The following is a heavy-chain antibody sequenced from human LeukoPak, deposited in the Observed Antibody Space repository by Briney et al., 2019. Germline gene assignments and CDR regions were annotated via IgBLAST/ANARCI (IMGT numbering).Heavy chain of an antibody. CDR1: GGSINSSSYY. CDR3: ARVKVHDYGDETFDY. J-gene: IGHJ4*02. D-gene: IGHD4-17*01. Sequence: PSETLSLTCTVSGGSINSSSYYWGWIRQPPGKGLEWIGYIYYSGSTYYNPSLKNRVTISVDTSKNQFSLKLSSVTAADTAVYYCARVKVHDYGDETFDYWGQGTLVTVSS. CDR2: IYYSGST. V-gene: IGHV4-39*07.